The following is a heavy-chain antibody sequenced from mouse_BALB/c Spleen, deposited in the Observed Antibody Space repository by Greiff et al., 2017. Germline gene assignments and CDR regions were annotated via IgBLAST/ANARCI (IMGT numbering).Heavy chain of an antibody. J-gene: IGHJ4*01. CDR1: GYSITSGYY. Sequence: DVQLQESGPGLVKPSQSLSLTCSVTGYSITSGYYWNWIRQFPGNKLEWMGYISYDGSNNYNPSLKNRISITRDTSKNQFFLKLNSVTTEDTATYYCARWGVRGAMDYWGQGTSVTVSS. D-gene: IGHD2-14*01. V-gene: IGHV3-6*02. CDR2: ISYDGSN. CDR3: ARWGVRGAMDY.